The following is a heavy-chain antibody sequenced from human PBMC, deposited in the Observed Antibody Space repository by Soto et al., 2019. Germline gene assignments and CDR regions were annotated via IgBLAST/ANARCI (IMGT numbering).Heavy chain of an antibody. CDR1: GGSISVYY. V-gene: IGHV4-4*08. CDR2: IYASGST. J-gene: IGHJ5*02. CDR3: ARHYSSGSRNWFDP. Sequence: KASETLSLTCTISGGSISVYYWSWVRQPPGHELEWIGYIYASGSTYYNPSLRSRVTISVDTSKNQFSLKLSSVTAADTAVFYCARHYSSGSRNWFDPWGQGTLVTVSS. D-gene: IGHD6-19*01.